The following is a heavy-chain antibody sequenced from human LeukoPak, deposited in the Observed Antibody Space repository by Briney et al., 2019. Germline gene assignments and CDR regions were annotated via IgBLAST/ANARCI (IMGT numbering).Heavy chain of an antibody. V-gene: IGHV3-7*04. CDR2: IKQDGNGK. CDR1: GFTFSSYW. J-gene: IGHJ6*02. CDR3: ARAMDV. Sequence: GGSLRLSCAGSGFTFSSYWMHWVRQAPGKGLEWVANIKQDGNGKYYVGSVKGRFTISRDNAKNSVYLQMNSLRAEDTAVYYCARAMDVWGQGTTVTVSS.